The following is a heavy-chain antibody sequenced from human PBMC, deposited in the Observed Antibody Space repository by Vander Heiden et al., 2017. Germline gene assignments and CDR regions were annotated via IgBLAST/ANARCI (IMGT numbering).Heavy chain of an antibody. J-gene: IGHJ5*02. CDR1: GFTFSNYW. CDR2: ITSDGKTT. D-gene: IGHD6-13*01. CDR3: ARGVAPTGNPNWFDP. V-gene: IGHV3-74*01. Sequence: EVQLVESGGGLVQPGGSLRLSCAASGFTFSNYWMHWVRQVPGEGPVWVSRITSDGKTTGYADSVKGRFTVSRDNAKNTLYLQMDSLRAEDTAVYYCARGVAPTGNPNWFDPWGQGTLVTVSA.